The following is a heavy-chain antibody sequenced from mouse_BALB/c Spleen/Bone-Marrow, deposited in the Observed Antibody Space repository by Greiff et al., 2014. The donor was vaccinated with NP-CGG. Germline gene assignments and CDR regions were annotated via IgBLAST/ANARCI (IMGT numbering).Heavy chain of an antibody. CDR3: ANYYYGSHFDY. Sequence: EVKLMESGAALVKPGASVKLSCTASGFNIKDTYMHWVKQRPEQGLEWIGRIDPANGNTKYDPKFQGKATITADTSSNTAYLQLSSLTSEDTAVYYCANYYYGSHFDYWGQGTPLTVSS. J-gene: IGHJ2*01. V-gene: IGHV14-3*02. D-gene: IGHD1-1*01. CDR1: GFNIKDTY. CDR2: IDPANGNT.